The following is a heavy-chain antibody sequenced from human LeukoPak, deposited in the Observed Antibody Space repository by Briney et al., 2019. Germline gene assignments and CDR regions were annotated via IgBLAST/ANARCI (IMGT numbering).Heavy chain of an antibody. CDR2: ISSSSSYI. CDR3: ARDHDYGDYDFDY. Sequence: GGSLRLSCAASGFTLSSYSMNWVRQAPGKGLEWVSSISSSSSYIYYADSVKDRFTISRDNAKNTLYLQMNSLTAEDKAVYYCARDHDYGDYDFDYWGQGTLVTVSS. V-gene: IGHV3-21*01. CDR1: GFTLSSYS. J-gene: IGHJ4*02. D-gene: IGHD4-17*01.